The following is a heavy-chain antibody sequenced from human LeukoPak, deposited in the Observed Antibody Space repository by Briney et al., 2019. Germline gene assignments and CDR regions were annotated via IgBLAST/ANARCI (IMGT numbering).Heavy chain of an antibody. CDR3: ASLGDFDL. CDR2: IYYNGNT. Sequence: KPSETLSLTCTVSPGSISTYYWSWIRQPPGKPLEWIGYIYYNGNTNYSPSLKSRVTILIDRSRNQFSLKLSSVTAADTAVYYCASLGDFDLWGRGTLVTVSS. V-gene: IGHV4-59*01. CDR1: PGSISTYY. J-gene: IGHJ2*01.